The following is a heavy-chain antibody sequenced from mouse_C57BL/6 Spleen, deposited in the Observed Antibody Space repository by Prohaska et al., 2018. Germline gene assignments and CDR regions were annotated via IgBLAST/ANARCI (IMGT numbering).Heavy chain of an antibody. CDR3: TKPPFDY. CDR1: GFHFSNYW. V-gene: IGHV6-3*01. J-gene: IGHJ2*01. Sequence: EVKLEESGGGLVKPGGSMKLSCVASGFHFSNYWMNWVRQSPEKGHEWVAQIRMKSDKYGKHYEESVKGRFTISRDDSKSSVYLQMNNLRAEDTGIYYCTKPPFDYWGQGTTLTVSS. CDR2: IRMKSDKYGK.